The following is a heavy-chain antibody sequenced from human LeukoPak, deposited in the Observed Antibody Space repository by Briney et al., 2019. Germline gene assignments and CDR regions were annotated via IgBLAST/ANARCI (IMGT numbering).Heavy chain of an antibody. CDR3: ARVAYAVVTPADWYFDL. CDR2: IYYSGST. Sequence: SETLSLTCTVSGGSISSYYWSWIRQPPGKGLEWIGYIYYSGSTNYNPSLKSRVTISVDTSKNQFSLKLSSVTAADTAVYYCARVAYAVVTPADWYFDLWGRGTLVTVSS. D-gene: IGHD4-23*01. J-gene: IGHJ2*01. V-gene: IGHV4-59*01. CDR1: GGSISSYY.